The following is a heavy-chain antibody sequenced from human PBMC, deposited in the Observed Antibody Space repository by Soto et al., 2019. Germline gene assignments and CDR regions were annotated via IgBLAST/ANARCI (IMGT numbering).Heavy chain of an antibody. CDR1: VGSISSYY. V-gene: IGHV4-4*07. Sequence: ETLSLTCTVSVGSISSYYWSWIRQPAGKGLEWIGRIYTSGSTNYNPSLKSRVTMSVDTSKNQFSLKLSSVTAADTAVYYCARTVVVVAAKAPYFDYWGQGTLVTVSS. J-gene: IGHJ4*02. D-gene: IGHD2-15*01. CDR3: ARTVVVVAAKAPYFDY. CDR2: IYTSGST.